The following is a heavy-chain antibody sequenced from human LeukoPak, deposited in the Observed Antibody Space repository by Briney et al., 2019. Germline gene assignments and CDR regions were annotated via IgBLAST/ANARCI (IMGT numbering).Heavy chain of an antibody. CDR1: GYTFNSDG. CDR3: AGGKQMAAVDY. CDR2: MNPNSGNT. J-gene: IGHJ4*02. Sequence: ASVKVSCKASGYTFNSDGISWVRQAPGQGLEWMGWMNPNSGNTGYAQKFQGRVTMTRNTSISTAYMELSSLRAEDTAVYYCAGGKQMAAVDYWGQGTLVTVSS. D-gene: IGHD5-24*01. V-gene: IGHV1-8*02.